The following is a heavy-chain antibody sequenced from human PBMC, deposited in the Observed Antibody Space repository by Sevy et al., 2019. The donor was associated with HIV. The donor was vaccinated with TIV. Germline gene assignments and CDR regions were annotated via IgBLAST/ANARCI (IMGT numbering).Heavy chain of an antibody. CDR1: GYTFTGYY. Sequence: ASVKVSCKASGYTFTGYYMHWVRQAPGQGLEWMGWINPNSGGTKYAQKFQGRVTMTRDTSISTAYMELSRLRSDDTAVYYCAKERVYCSGGTCKPGGWSDPWGQGTLVTVSS. CDR2: INPNSGGT. D-gene: IGHD2-15*01. V-gene: IGHV1-2*02. CDR3: AKERVYCSGGTCKPGGWSDP. J-gene: IGHJ5*02.